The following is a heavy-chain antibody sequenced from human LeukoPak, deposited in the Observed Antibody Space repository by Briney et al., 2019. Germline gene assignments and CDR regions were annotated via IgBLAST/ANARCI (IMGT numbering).Heavy chain of an antibody. Sequence: GGSLRLSCAASGFTFSSYALSWVRQAPGKGLEWVSAISGSGGSTYYADSVKGRFTISRDNSKNTLYLQMNSLRAEDTAVYYCAKYSSSSGRLFDYWGQGTLVTVSS. D-gene: IGHD6-6*01. CDR1: GFTFSSYA. CDR3: AKYSSSSGRLFDY. CDR2: ISGSGGST. J-gene: IGHJ4*02. V-gene: IGHV3-23*01.